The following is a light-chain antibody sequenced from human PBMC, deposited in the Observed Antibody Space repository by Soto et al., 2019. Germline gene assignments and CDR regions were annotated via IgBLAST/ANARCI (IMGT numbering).Light chain of an antibody. CDR1: SSDVGGYTY. CDR3: SSYTSNNTVI. CDR2: DVT. Sequence: QSALTQPASVSGSPGQSITISCTGTSSDVGGYTYVSWYQQHPGKAPKLMIYDVTNRPSGISNRFSGSKSGNTASLTISGLQAEDEADYYCSSYTSNNTVIFGGGTQLTVL. V-gene: IGLV2-14*01. J-gene: IGLJ2*01.